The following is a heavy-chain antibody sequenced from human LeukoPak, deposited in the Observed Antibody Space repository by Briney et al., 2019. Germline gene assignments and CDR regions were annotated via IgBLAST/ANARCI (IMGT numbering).Heavy chain of an antibody. Sequence: GGSLRLSCAASGFTFSSYAMSWVRQAPGKGLEWVSAISGSGGSTYYADSVKGRFTISRDNSKITLYLQMNSLRAEDTAVYYCAHIGLIRTAITPIAVAGLDYWGQGTLVTVSS. CDR1: GFTFSSYA. J-gene: IGHJ4*02. CDR3: AHIGLIRTAITPIAVAGLDY. V-gene: IGHV3-23*01. CDR2: ISGSGGST. D-gene: IGHD6-19*01.